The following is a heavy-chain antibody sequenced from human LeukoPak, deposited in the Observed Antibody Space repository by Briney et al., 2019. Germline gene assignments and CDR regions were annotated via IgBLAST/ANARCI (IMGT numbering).Heavy chain of an antibody. Sequence: SETLSLTCAVSGYSISSGFYWGWIRQPPGKGLEWIGSIYHSGSTYYNPSLKSRVTISVDTSKNQFSLKLSSVTAADTAVYYCVRGARYGGNSEYWGQGTLVTVSS. CDR1: GYSISSGFY. CDR2: IYHSGST. V-gene: IGHV4-38-2*01. J-gene: IGHJ4*02. D-gene: IGHD4-23*01. CDR3: VRGARYGGNSEY.